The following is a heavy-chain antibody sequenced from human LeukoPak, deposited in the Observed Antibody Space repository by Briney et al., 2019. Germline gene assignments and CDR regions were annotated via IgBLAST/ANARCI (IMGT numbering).Heavy chain of an antibody. D-gene: IGHD3-10*01. Sequence: GGSLRLSCAASGFTFSSYAMSWVRQPPGKGLEWVSGFSDSVGRTYYADSVKGRFTISRDDSKNTLYLQMNSLRAEDTAVYYCAKKGSGSYYSEFDYWGQGTLVTVSS. V-gene: IGHV3-23*01. CDR1: GFTFSSYA. CDR3: AKKGSGSYYSEFDY. J-gene: IGHJ4*02. CDR2: FSDSVGRT.